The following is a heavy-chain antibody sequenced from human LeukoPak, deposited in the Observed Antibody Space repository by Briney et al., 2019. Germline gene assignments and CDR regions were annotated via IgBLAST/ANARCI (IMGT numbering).Heavy chain of an antibody. CDR2: IKQDGSEK. V-gene: IGHV3-7*01. D-gene: IGHD3-9*01. CDR1: GFTFSRYW. J-gene: IGHJ4*02. CDR3: ARGSMPGTGLPFDY. Sequence: PGGSLRLSCAASGFTFSRYWMAWVRQAPGKRPEWVANIKQDGSEKYYVDSVKGRFTISGDNAKNSLFLQMNSLRAEDTAMYYCARGSMPGTGLPFDYWGQGTQVSVSS.